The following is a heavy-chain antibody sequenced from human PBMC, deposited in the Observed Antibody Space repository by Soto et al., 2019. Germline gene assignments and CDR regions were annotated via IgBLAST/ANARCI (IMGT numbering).Heavy chain of an antibody. J-gene: IGHJ4*02. D-gene: IGHD2-15*01. CDR1: GYTFTGYY. V-gene: IGHV1-2*02. CDR2: INPNSGGT. Sequence: ASVKVSCKASGYTFTGYYMHWVRQAPGQGLEWMGWINPNSGGTKYPQKFQGRVTMTRDTSITTVYMSLTGLKSDDTAVYYCARDLAKGGGSEGFDYWGQGTLVTVSS. CDR3: ARDLAKGGGSEGFDY.